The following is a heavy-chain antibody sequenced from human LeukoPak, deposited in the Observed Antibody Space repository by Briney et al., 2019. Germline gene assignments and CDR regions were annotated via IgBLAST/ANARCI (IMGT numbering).Heavy chain of an antibody. CDR2: IYYSGST. CDR1: GVSISSYY. Sequence: SETLSLTCTVSGVSISSYYWSWIRQPPGKGLEWLAYIYYSGSTNYNPPLKSRVTISVDTSKSQFSLKLSSVTAADTAVYYCARGSSSWYNAAFDIWGQGTMVTVSS. V-gene: IGHV4-59*01. D-gene: IGHD6-13*01. J-gene: IGHJ3*02. CDR3: ARGSSSWYNAAFDI.